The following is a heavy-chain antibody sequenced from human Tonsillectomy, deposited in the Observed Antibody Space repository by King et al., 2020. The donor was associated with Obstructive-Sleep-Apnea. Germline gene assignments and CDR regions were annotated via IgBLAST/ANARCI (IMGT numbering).Heavy chain of an antibody. J-gene: IGHJ3*02. CDR3: ARAGYSGYAAAFDI. Sequence: QLVQSGGGLVQPGGSLRLSCAASGFTFSSYDMHWVRQATGKGLEWVSAIGTAGDTYYPGSVKGRFTISRENAKNSLYLQMNSLRAGDTAVYYCARAGYSGYAAAFDIWGHGTMVTVSS. D-gene: IGHD5-12*01. V-gene: IGHV3-13*01. CDR2: IGTAGDT. CDR1: GFTFSSYD.